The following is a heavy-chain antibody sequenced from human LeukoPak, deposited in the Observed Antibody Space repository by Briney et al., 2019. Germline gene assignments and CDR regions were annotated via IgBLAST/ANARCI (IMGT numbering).Heavy chain of an antibody. D-gene: IGHD3-22*01. Sequence: GESLKISCEGSGYIFSIYWIGWVRQMPGKGLEWMGIIYPGDSDTRYSPSLQGQVTISADKSISTAYLQWSSLKASDTAMYYCARHGPYYYDSSGYAPQSGLHYYYYGMDVWGQGTTVTVSS. J-gene: IGHJ6*02. CDR3: ARHGPYYYDSSGYAPQSGLHYYYYGMDV. V-gene: IGHV5-51*01. CDR1: GYIFSIYW. CDR2: IYPGDSDT.